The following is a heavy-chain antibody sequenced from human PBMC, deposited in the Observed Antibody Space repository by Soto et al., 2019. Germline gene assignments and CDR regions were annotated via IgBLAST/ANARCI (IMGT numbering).Heavy chain of an antibody. Sequence: GGSLRLSCSASAFTFRSSTMDWVRQAPGRELEWVSSISSSSSDIYYADSVKGRFTVSRDNAKNSLYLQMNSLRAEDTAVYYCASLVAAPSSFSSFYFAMDVWGQGTTVTVSS. CDR3: ASLVAAPSSFSSFYFAMDV. CDR2: ISSSSSDI. J-gene: IGHJ6*02. CDR1: AFTFRSST. D-gene: IGHD6-6*01. V-gene: IGHV3-21*01.